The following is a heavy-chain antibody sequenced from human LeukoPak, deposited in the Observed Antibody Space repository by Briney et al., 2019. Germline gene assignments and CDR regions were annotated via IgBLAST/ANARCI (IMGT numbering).Heavy chain of an antibody. D-gene: IGHD4-17*01. CDR2: IYYSGGT. Sequence: SETLSLTCIVSGDSISSYYWSWIRQPPGKGLEWIGYIYYSGGTNYNPSLKSRVTISVDASKNHFSLKLSSVTAADTAVYYCARGGDYGDLRYFDYWGQGTLVTVSS. V-gene: IGHV4-59*01. CDR3: ARGGDYGDLRYFDY. J-gene: IGHJ4*02. CDR1: GDSISSYY.